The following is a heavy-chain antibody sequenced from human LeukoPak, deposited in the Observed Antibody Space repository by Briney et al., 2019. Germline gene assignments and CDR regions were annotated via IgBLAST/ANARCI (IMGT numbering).Heavy chain of an antibody. CDR2: ISAYNGNT. Sequence: GESLKISCKGSGYSFTSYGISWVRQAPGQGLEWMGWISAYNGNTNYAQKLQGRVTMTTDTSTSTAYMELRSLRSDDTAVYYCARGKTAMVHYWGQGTLVTASS. V-gene: IGHV1-18*01. J-gene: IGHJ4*02. CDR1: GYSFTSYG. D-gene: IGHD5-18*01. CDR3: ARGKTAMVHY.